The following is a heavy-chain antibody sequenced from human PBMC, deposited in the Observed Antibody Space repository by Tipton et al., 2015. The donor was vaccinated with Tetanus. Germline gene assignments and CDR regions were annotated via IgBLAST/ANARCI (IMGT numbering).Heavy chain of an antibody. D-gene: IGHD1-1*01. CDR1: GGSISDYY. J-gene: IGHJ4*02. CDR2: IYISGKT. V-gene: IGHV4-4*07. CDR3: ARDIDVPGTTLYFDY. Sequence: LRLSCTVSGGSISDYYWSWIRQPAGKGLEWIGRIYISGKTYYNPSLKSRITMSVDASKNQFSLKLSSGTAADTAVYYCARDIDVPGTTLYFDYWGQGTLVTVSS.